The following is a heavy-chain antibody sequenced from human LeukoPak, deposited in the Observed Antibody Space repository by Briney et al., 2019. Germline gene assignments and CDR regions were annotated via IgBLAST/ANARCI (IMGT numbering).Heavy chain of an antibody. CDR3: ARDTGSTINFDY. V-gene: IGHV3-23*01. CDR1: GFTFSSYA. CDR2: ISGSGETT. Sequence: QPGGSLRLSCAASGFTFSSYAMSWVRQAPGKGLEWVSSISGSGETTYYADSVKGRFTISRDNAKNSLYLQMNSLRAEDTAVYYCARDTGSTINFDYWGQGTLVTVSS. D-gene: IGHD2-2*01. J-gene: IGHJ4*02.